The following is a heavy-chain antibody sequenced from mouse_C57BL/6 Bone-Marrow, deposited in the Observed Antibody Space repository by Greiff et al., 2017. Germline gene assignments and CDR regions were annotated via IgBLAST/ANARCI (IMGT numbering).Heavy chain of an antibody. V-gene: IGHV14-4*01. CDR3: TTSYYYGSSYDAMDY. Sequence: VHVKQSGAELVRPGASVKLSCTASGFNIKDDYMHWVKQRPEQGLEWIGWIDPENGDTEYASKFQGKATITADTSSNTAYLQLSSLTSEDTAVYYCTTSYYYGSSYDAMDYWGQGTSVTVSS. CDR1: GFNIKDDY. CDR2: IDPENGDT. D-gene: IGHD1-1*01. J-gene: IGHJ4*01.